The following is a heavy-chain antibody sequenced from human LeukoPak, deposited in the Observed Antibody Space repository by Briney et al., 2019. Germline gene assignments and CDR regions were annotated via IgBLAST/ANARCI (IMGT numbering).Heavy chain of an antibody. CDR3: ASNWNLDS. D-gene: IGHD1-1*01. Sequence: GRSLRLSCAASGFTFSSYAMHWVRQAPGKGLEWVAVISYDGSNKYYADSVKGRFTISRDNSKNTLYLQMNSLRAEDTAVYYCASNWNLDSWGQGTLVTVSS. J-gene: IGHJ4*02. CDR2: ISYDGSNK. CDR1: GFTFSSYA. V-gene: IGHV3-30-3*01.